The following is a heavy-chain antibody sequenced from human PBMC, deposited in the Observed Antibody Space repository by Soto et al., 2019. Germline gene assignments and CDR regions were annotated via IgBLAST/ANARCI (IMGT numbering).Heavy chain of an antibody. CDR1: DVTFNTYE. Sequence: EVQLVESGGGLVQPGGSLRLSCAASDVTFNTYEMNWVRQAPGKGLEWISYISSSGGTIYYADSVKGRFTISRDNAKSSLYLQMTSLRAEDTAVYYCARDPPKKFRGKYYFYYYTMDVWGQGTTVTVSS. CDR3: ARDPPKKFRGKYYFYYYTMDV. CDR2: ISSSGGTI. V-gene: IGHV3-48*03. J-gene: IGHJ6*02.